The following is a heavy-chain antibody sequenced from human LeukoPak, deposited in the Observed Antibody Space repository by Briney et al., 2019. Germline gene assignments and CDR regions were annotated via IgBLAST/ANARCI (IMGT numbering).Heavy chain of an antibody. CDR1: VGSFSDYF. CDR3: ARRAEYSSPFYYYYYMDV. Sequence: SETLSLTCAVSVGSFSDYFWSWIRQPPGKGLEWIGEINYSGSTNYNPSLKSRVTISVDTSKNQFSLKLSSVTAADTAVYYCARRAEYSSPFYYYYYMDVWGKGTTVTVSS. J-gene: IGHJ6*03. V-gene: IGHV4-34*01. CDR2: INYSGST. D-gene: IGHD6-6*01.